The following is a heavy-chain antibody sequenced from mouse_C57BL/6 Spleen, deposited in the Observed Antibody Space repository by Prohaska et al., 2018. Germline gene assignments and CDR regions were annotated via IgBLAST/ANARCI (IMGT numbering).Heavy chain of an antibody. CDR2: IRLISDNYAT. CDR1: GFTFTNYW. Sequence: EVKLEESGGGLVQPGGSMKLSCVASGFTFTNYWMNWVRQSPEKGLELISQIRLISDNYATHYAESVKGRFTISRDDSKSSVYLQMDNLRAEDTGIYYCTGPAAWFAYWGQGTLVTVSA. J-gene: IGHJ3*01. CDR3: TGPAAWFAY. V-gene: IGHV6-3*01.